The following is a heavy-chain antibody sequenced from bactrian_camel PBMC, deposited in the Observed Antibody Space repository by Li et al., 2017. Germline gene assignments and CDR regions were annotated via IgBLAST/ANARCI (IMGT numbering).Heavy chain of an antibody. Sequence: VQLVESGGGLVHPGDSLRLSCATSGIAFSTLSMTWVRQAPGKGLEWVSGINDGGSIKYADSVRGRFTVSRDNAKNTLYLQLNNLKTEDTAMYYCAHNVSSSWSAYKYWGQGTQVTVS. CDR1: GIAFSTLS. V-gene: IGHV3S1*01. CDR2: INDGGSI. D-gene: IGHD6*01. CDR3: AHNVSSSWSAYKY. J-gene: IGHJ4*01.